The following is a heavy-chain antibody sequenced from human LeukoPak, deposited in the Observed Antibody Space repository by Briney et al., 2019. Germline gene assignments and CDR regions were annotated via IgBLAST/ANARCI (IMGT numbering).Heavy chain of an antibody. Sequence: PSETLSLTCTVSGGSISGYFWSWIRQPAGKGLEWIGRIYATGTTNYNPSLKSRVTMSLDTSKNQFSLNLTSVTAADTAVYYCAREGGGSNRCLDWGQSTLVTVSS. J-gene: IGHJ1*01. CDR2: IYATGTT. D-gene: IGHD3-16*02. V-gene: IGHV4-4*07. CDR3: AREGGGSNRCLD. CDR1: GGSISGYF.